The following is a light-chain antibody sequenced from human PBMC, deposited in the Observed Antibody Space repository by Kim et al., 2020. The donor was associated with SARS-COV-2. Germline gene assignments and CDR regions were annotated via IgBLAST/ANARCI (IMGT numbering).Light chain of an antibody. V-gene: IGLV3-19*01. Sequence: SSELTQDPAVSVALGQTVRITCQGDSLRSYYASWYQQKPGQAPVRVIYGKNNRPSGIPDRFSGSSSGNTASLTITGAQAEDEADYYCNSRDSSGNHWVFGGGTQLTVL. CDR3: NSRDSSGNHWV. J-gene: IGLJ3*02. CDR2: GKN. CDR1: SLRSYY.